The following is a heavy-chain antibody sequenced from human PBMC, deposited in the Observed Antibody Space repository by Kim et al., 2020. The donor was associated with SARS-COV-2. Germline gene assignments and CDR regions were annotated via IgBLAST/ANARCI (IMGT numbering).Heavy chain of an antibody. D-gene: IGHD3-10*01. J-gene: IGHJ5*02. V-gene: IGHV4-4*02. Sequence: KRRVTISVDKSKNQFSLKLSSVTAADTAVYYCARSVRYYYGSGSYFPFDPWGQGTLVTVSS. CDR3: ARSVRYYYGSGSYFPFDP.